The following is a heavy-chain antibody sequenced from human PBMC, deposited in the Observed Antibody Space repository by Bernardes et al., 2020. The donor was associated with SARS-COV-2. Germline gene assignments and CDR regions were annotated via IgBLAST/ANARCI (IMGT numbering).Heavy chain of an antibody. D-gene: IGHD3-3*01. CDR3: AKEARFVTIFGVVHYYGMDV. Sequence: AISGSGGSTYYADSVKGRFTISRDNSKNTLYLQMNSLRAEDTAVYYCAKEARFVTIFGVVHYYGMDVWGQGTTVTVSS. J-gene: IGHJ6*02. V-gene: IGHV3-23*01. CDR2: ISGSGGST.